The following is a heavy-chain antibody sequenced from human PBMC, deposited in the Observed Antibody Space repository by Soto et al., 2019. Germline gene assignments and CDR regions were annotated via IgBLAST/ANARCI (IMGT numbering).Heavy chain of an antibody. V-gene: IGHV3-23*01. CDR2: ISGSGDST. J-gene: IGHJ4*02. CDR1: GFTFSSYA. Sequence: EVQLLESGGGLVQPGGSLRLSCAASGFTFSSYAMSWVRQAPGKGLEWVSAISGSGDSTYYADSVKGRFTISRDNSKNTLYLQMNSLRAKDTAVYYCTKMPGWYHNFDDWGQGTLVTVSS. D-gene: IGHD2-2*01. CDR3: TKMPGWYHNFDD.